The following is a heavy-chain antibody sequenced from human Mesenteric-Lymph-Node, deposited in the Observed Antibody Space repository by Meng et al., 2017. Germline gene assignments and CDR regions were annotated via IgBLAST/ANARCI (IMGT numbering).Heavy chain of an antibody. CDR2: TYYCSKWYN. V-gene: IGHV6-1*01. D-gene: IGHD1-26*01. CDR1: VDSVSSNSSA. CDR3: ARVAVGISSFDY. Sequence: QLQPPDPGPVQPPHPLSLPFAIAVDSVSSNSSAWTWIRQPPSTGLELLGRTYYCSKWYNDYAVSVKSRIAITPDTSKNQFSLQLNSVTPEDTAVYYCARVAVGISSFDYWGQGTLVTVSS. J-gene: IGHJ4*02.